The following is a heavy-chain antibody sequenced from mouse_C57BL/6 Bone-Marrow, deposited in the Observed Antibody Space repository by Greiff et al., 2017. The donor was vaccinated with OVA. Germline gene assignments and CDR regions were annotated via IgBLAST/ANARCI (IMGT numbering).Heavy chain of an antibody. J-gene: IGHJ1*03. Sequence: VQLQQSGAELARPGASVKLSCKASGYTFTSYGISWVKQRTGQGLEWIGEIYPSSGNTYYNEKFKGKATLTADKSSRPAYMELRRLTSEDSAVDVCARDPWYFDVWGTGTTVTVSS. CDR2: IYPSSGNT. CDR1: GYTFTSYG. CDR3: ARDPWYFDV. V-gene: IGHV1-81*01.